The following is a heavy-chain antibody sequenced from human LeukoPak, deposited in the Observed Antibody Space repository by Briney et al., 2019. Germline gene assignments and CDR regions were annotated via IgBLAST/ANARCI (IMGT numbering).Heavy chain of an antibody. CDR1: GFTFSTYT. Sequence: TGGSLRLSCAASGFTFSTYTMSWVRQAPGKGLEWVSAMSGDGDYTYYADSVRGRFTISSDISKNTLYLQMNVLRAEDTAVYYCARGRSSSSVFDYWGQGTLVTVSS. D-gene: IGHD6-6*01. J-gene: IGHJ4*02. V-gene: IGHV3-23*01. CDR3: ARGRSSSSVFDY. CDR2: MSGDGDYT.